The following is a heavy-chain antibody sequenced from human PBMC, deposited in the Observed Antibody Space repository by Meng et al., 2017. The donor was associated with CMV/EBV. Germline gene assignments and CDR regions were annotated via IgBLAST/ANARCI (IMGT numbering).Heavy chain of an antibody. J-gene: IGHJ4*02. CDR3: ARVGRTSCYDY. D-gene: IGHD2-2*01. V-gene: IGHV4-30-4*08. CDR1: GGSISSGDYY. Sequence: HVPLQESGPGLVKPSQTLSLTCTVSGGSISSGDYYWSWICQPPGKGLEWIGYIYYSGSTYYNPSLKSRVTISVDTSKNQFSLKLSSVTAADTAVYYCARVGRTSCYDYWGQGTLVTVSS. CDR2: IYYSGST.